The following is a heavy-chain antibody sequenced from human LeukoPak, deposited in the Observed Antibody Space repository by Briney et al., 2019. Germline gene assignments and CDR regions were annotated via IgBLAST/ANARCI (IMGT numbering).Heavy chain of an antibody. CDR3: ASLYYGGNNFDY. D-gene: IGHD4-23*01. CDR2: ISYDGSNK. Sequence: GGSLRLSCAASGFTFDDYGMHWVRQAPGKGLEWVAVISYDGSNKYYADSVKGRFTISRDNSKNTLYLQMNSLRAEDTAVYYCASLYYGGNNFDYWGQGTLVTVSS. CDR1: GFTFDDYG. V-gene: IGHV3-30*03. J-gene: IGHJ4*02.